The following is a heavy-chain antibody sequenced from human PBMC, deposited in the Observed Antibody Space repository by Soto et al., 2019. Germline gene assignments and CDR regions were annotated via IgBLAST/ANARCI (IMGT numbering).Heavy chain of an antibody. CDR3: AKEGEHSSGWANFDY. J-gene: IGHJ4*02. Sequence: ETLSLTCAVYGGSFSGYYWSWVRQAPGKGLEWVSAISGSGVSTYYADSVKGRFTISRDNSKNTLYLQMNSLRAEDTAVYYCAKEGEHSSGWANFDYWGQGTLVTVSS. V-gene: IGHV3-23*01. CDR2: ISGSGVST. CDR1: GGSFSGYY. D-gene: IGHD6-19*01.